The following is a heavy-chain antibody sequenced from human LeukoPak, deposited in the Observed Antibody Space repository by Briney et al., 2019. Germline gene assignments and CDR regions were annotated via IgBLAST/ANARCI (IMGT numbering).Heavy chain of an antibody. CDR1: GFTFGNAW. CDR2: IRAGGTT. V-gene: IGHV3-15*01. J-gene: IGHJ4*02. CDR3: AADVPSPLAQIDY. Sequence: PGGSLRLSCAASGFTFGNAWMSWVRQAPGKGLEWVARIRAGGTTDYAAPVKGRFTISRDDSMNTLSLQMDSLKTGDTAVYYCAADVPSPLAQIDYWGQGTPVTVSS. D-gene: IGHD1-14*01.